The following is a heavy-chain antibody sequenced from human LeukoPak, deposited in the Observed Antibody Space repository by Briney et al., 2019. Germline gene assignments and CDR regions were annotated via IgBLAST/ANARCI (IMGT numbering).Heavy chain of an antibody. CDR3: AKEPEDIVVVPAAIG. J-gene: IGHJ4*02. CDR2: TSGSGGST. V-gene: IGHV3-23*01. CDR1: GFTFSSYA. D-gene: IGHD2-2*01. Sequence: GGSLRLSCAASGFTFSSYAMSWVRQAPGKGLEWVSATSGSGGSTYYADSVKGRFTISRDNSKNTLYLQMNSLSAEDTAVYYCAKEPEDIVVVPAAIGWGQGTLVTVSS.